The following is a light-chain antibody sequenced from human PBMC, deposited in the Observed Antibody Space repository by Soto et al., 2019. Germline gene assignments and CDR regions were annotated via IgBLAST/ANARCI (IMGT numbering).Light chain of an antibody. CDR2: EVT. Sequence: QSVLTQPASVSGSPGQSITISCTGTSGDIGSYNRVSWYQQHPGKAPKLIIYEVTDRPSGVSNRSSGSKSGNTASLTISGLQAEDEAEYYCSSYTNINTSACVFGTGTKVTVL. V-gene: IGLV2-14*01. CDR1: SGDIGSYNR. CDR3: SSYTNINTSACV. J-gene: IGLJ1*01.